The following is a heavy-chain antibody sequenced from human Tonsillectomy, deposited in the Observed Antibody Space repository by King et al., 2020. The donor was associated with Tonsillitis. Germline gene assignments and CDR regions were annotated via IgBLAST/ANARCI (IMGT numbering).Heavy chain of an antibody. CDR3: ARVSHVGTLDD. D-gene: IGHD7-27*01. CDR1: GGSISTYY. CDR2: IYYSGSA. J-gene: IGHJ4*02. Sequence: QVQLQESGPGLVKPSETLSLTCSVSGGSISTYYWSWIRQPPGKGLEWIGNIYYSGSANYNPSLKSRVTISGDTSKNQLSLKLSSVTAADTAGYFCARVSHVGTLDDWGQGNPVTVSS. V-gene: IGHV4-59*01.